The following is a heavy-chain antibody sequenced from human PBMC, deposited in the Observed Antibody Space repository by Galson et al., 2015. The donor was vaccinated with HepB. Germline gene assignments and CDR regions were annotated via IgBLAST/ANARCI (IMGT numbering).Heavy chain of an antibody. V-gene: IGHV3-23*01. CDR1: GFTFSDYY. D-gene: IGHD6-19*01. Sequence: SLRLSCAASGFTFSDYYMSWLRQAPGKGLEWVSYISGSGDSTHYADSVRGRFSISRDNSKNTLSLQMNSLRADDTAVYYCVTGTYRSGWYVWGQGTLVTVSS. CDR3: VTGTYRSGWYV. CDR2: ISGSGDST. J-gene: IGHJ4*02.